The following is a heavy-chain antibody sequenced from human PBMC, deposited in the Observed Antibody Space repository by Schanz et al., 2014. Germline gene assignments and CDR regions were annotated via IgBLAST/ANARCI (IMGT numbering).Heavy chain of an antibody. CDR1: GFTFSSYA. Sequence: ESGGGLIQPGGSLRLSCAASGFTFSSYAMSWVRQAPGKGLEWVAAMSYDGSIKYYGDSVKGRFTISRDNSKNTLYLHMNTLRSEDTAVYYCAKDSTHIDIVLVPTAIDYWGQGTLVTVSS. CDR2: MSYDGSIK. D-gene: IGHD2-2*01. V-gene: IGHV3-30*18. J-gene: IGHJ4*02. CDR3: AKDSTHIDIVLVPTAIDY.